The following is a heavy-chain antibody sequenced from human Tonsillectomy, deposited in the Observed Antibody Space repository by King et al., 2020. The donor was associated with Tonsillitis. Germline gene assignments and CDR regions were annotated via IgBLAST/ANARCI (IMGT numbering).Heavy chain of an antibody. CDR3: ASQPTVVKRPFLDY. Sequence: VQLVESGGGVVQPGRSLRLSCAASGFTFSNYGMHWVRQAPGKGLEWVAVIWYDGTNKYYADSLKGRFTISRDNSKNTLYLQMSTLRVEDTAVYYCASQPTVVKRPFLDYWGQGTLVTVSS. CDR2: IWYDGTNK. V-gene: IGHV3-33*01. J-gene: IGHJ4*02. D-gene: IGHD4-23*01. CDR1: GFTFSNYG.